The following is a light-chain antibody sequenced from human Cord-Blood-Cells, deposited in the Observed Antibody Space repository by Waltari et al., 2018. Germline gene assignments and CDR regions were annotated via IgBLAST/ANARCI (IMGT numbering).Light chain of an antibody. J-gene: IGLJ3*02. CDR3: CSYAGSHWV. V-gene: IGLV2-11*01. CDR2: DVS. CDR1: SSDVDGYNH. Sequence: QPALTQPRPVSGSPGQSATLSCTRTSSDVDGYNHVSWYQQHPGKAPKPMIYDVSNRPSGVPDRFSGSKSGNTASLTISGLQAEDEADYYCCSYAGSHWVFGGGTKLTVL.